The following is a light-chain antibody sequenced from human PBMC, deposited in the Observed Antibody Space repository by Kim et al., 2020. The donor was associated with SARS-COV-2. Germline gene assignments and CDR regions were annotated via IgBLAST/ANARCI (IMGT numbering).Light chain of an antibody. V-gene: IGLV2-11*03. Sequence: SIASSRANGDDGRDNHVYWYQQNPAKTPIHVVYKGKERPSGVPDRFSGSNSANPATLTVHGDQDEDDDYCYCDASTTRDSWVFGGGTKLTVL. J-gene: IGLJ3*02. CDR1: NGDDGRDNH. CDR3: DASTTRDSWV. CDR2: KGK.